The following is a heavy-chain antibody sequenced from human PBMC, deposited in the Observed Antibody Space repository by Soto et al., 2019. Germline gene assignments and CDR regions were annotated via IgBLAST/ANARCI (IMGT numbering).Heavy chain of an antibody. CDR3: VRQGFGALHGLVDV. J-gene: IGHJ6*02. CDR2: IYYSGTT. CDR1: GDSITSNIYF. V-gene: IGHV4-39*01. Sequence: SETLSLTCTVSGDSITSNIYFWAWIRQPPGKGLKWIGSIYYSGTTSYNPSLRSRVTISIDTSTKQFSLKLSSVTAADTAVYYCVRQGFGALHGLVDVWGQGTTVTVS. D-gene: IGHD3-10*01.